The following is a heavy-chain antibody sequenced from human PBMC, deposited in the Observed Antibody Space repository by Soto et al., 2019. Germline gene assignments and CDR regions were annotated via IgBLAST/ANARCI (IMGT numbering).Heavy chain of an antibody. Sequence: TLNLTFTFFRISVLSPCYYLSWIRQHPGKCLEWIGYIYYSGSTYYNPSLKSRFTISVDTSKKQFSLKLSSVTAADTAVYYCASYQKSYAFDIWGQGTMIT. J-gene: IGHJ3*02. V-gene: IGHV4-31*03. CDR1: RISVLSPCYY. CDR3: ASYQKSYAFDI. D-gene: IGHD2-2*01. CDR2: IYYSGST.